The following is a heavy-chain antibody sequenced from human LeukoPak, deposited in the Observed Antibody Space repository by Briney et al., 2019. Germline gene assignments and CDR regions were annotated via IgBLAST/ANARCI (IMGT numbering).Heavy chain of an antibody. D-gene: IGHD3-22*01. CDR2: IYSGGST. J-gene: IGHJ5*02. CDR1: GFTVSSNY. V-gene: IGHV3-66*01. CDR3: ARVLNYYDSSGYYGQNWFDP. Sequence: GGSLRLSCAASGFTVSSNYMSWVRQAPGKGLEWVSVIYSGGSTYYADSVKGRFTISRDNAKNSLYLQMNSLRAEDTAVYYCARVLNYYDSSGYYGQNWFDPWGQGTLVTVSS.